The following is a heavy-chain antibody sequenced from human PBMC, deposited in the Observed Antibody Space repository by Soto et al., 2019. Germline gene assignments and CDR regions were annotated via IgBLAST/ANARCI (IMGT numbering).Heavy chain of an antibody. CDR2: ISGSGGST. CDR1: GFTFSSYA. V-gene: IGHV3-23*01. CDR3: ARDPKTSGGQHWAFNYFDS. D-gene: IGHD7-27*01. J-gene: IGHJ4*02. Sequence: GGSLRLSCAASGFTFSSYAMSWVRQAPGKGLEWVSAISGSGGSTYYADSVKGRFTISRDNSKSTLYLQVDSLRPEDAAVYYCARDPKTSGGQHWAFNYFDSWGQGTLVTVSS.